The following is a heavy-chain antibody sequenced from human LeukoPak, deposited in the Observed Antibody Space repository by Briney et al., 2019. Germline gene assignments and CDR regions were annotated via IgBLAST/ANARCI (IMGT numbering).Heavy chain of an antibody. Sequence: HPGRSLRLSCAASGFTVSSNYMSWVRQAPGKGLEWVSVIYSGGSTYYADSVKGRFTISRDNSKNTLYLQMNSLRAEDTAVYYCARAVEYYYYGMDVWGKGTTVTVSS. CDR1: GFTVSSNY. CDR2: IYSGGST. D-gene: IGHD6-19*01. V-gene: IGHV3-53*01. J-gene: IGHJ6*04. CDR3: ARAVEYYYYGMDV.